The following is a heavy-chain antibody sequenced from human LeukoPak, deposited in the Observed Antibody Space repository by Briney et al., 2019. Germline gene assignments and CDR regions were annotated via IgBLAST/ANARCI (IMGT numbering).Heavy chain of an antibody. Sequence: GGSLRLSCAASRFPFSNYGVHWVRQAPGKGLEWLAVIPSDGSNGHYADSVKGRFTVSRDNSKNTLYLQMNSLRAEDTAVYYCARDRSGWYYFDYWGQGTLVTVSS. CDR2: IPSDGSNG. V-gene: IGHV3-30*03. CDR3: ARDRSGWYYFDY. D-gene: IGHD6-19*01. J-gene: IGHJ4*02. CDR1: RFPFSNYG.